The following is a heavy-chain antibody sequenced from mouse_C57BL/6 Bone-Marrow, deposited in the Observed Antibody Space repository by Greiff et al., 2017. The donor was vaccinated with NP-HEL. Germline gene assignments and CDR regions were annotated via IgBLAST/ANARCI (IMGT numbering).Heavy chain of an antibody. CDR1: GYTFTSYS. J-gene: IGHJ4*01. CDR3: ARTNIYYDYDVLAMDY. D-gene: IGHD2-4*01. CDR2: INPSSGYT. Sequence: QVQLKESGAELARPGASVKMSCKASGYTFTSYSMHWVKQRPGQGLEWIGYINPSSGYTKYNQKFKDKATLTADKSSSTAYRQLSSLTSEDSAVYYCARTNIYYDYDVLAMDYWGQGTSVTVSS. V-gene: IGHV1-4*01.